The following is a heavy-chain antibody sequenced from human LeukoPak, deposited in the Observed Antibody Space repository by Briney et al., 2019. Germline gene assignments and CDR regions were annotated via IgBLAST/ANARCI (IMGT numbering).Heavy chain of an antibody. V-gene: IGHV4-59*01. CDR1: GGSISSYY. CDR3: ARGQNILTGIDY. CDR2: IYYSGST. D-gene: IGHD3-9*01. J-gene: IGHJ4*02. Sequence: PSETLSLTCTVSGGSISSYYWSWIRQPPGKGLEWIGYIYYSGSTNYNPSLKSRVTISVDTSKNQFSLKLSSVTAADTAVYYCARGQNILTGIDYWGQGTLVTVSS.